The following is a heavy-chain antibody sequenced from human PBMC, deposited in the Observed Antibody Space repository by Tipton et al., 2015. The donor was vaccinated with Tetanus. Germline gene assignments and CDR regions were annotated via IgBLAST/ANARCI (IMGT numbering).Heavy chain of an antibody. J-gene: IGHJ6*02. D-gene: IGHD2-21*02. Sequence: QLVQSGAEVKKPGSSVKVSCKASGGTFSSYAISWVRQAPGQGLEWMGGIIPIFGTANYAQKFQGRVTITADESTSTPYMELSSLRSEDTAVYYCAISLYCGGDCYSDYYYYYGMDVWGQGTTVTVSS. V-gene: IGHV1-69*01. CDR2: IIPIFGTA. CDR1: GGTFSSYA. CDR3: AISLYCGGDCYSDYYYYYGMDV.